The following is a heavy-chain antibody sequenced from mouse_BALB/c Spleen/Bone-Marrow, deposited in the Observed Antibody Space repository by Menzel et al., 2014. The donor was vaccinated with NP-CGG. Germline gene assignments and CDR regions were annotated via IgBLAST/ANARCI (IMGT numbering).Heavy chain of an antibody. CDR1: GFNTKDTY. J-gene: IGHJ3*01. D-gene: IGHD1-1*01. V-gene: IGHV14-3*02. CDR3: AAYCYGSSYGFAY. CDR2: IDPANGNT. Sequence: EVQLQQSGAELVKPGASVKLSCTASGFNTKDTYMHWVKQRPEQGLEWIGRIDPANGNTKYDPKFQGKATITADTSSNTAYLQPNSLTSEDTAVYYCAAYCYGSSYGFAYWGQGTLVTVSA.